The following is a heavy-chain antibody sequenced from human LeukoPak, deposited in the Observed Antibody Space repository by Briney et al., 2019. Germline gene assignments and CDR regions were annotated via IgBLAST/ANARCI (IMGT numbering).Heavy chain of an antibody. CDR1: GFTFSDSV. Sequence: GGSLRLSCAASGFTFSDSVMHGVRQAPGKGLEWVARISSDGNDKHYADSVKGRFIVSRDDSETTLDLQMNSLRAEDTAVYYCANEGGSSGRNGFFRYWGQGTLVIVSS. D-gene: IGHD6-19*01. J-gene: IGHJ1*01. CDR2: ISSDGNDK. V-gene: IGHV3-30-3*02. CDR3: ANEGGSSGRNGFFRY.